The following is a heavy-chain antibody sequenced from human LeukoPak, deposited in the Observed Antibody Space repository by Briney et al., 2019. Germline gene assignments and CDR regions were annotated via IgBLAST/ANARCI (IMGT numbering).Heavy chain of an antibody. D-gene: IGHD3-10*01. V-gene: IGHV4-39*07. CDR2: IYYSGST. CDR1: GGSISSSSYY. CDR3: ARVERRGIYYFDY. J-gene: IGHJ4*02. Sequence: SETLSLTCTVSGGSISSSSYYWGWIRQPPGKGLEWIGSIYYSGSTYYNPSLKSRVTISVDTSKNQFSLKLSSVTAADTAVYYCARVERRGIYYFDYWGQGTLVTVSS.